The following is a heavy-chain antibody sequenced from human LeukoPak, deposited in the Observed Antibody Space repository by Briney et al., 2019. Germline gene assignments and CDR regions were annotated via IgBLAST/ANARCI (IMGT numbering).Heavy chain of an antibody. CDR3: AKDTYYDFWSGYRFDP. V-gene: IGHV3-23*01. CDR2: ISGSGGST. D-gene: IGHD3-3*01. J-gene: IGHJ5*02. Sequence: QTGGSLRLSCAASGFTFSSYAMSWVRQAPGKGLEWVSAISGSGGSTYYADSVKGRFTISRDNSKNTLYLQMNSLRAEDTAVYYCAKDTYYDFWSGYRFDPWGQGTLVTVSS. CDR1: GFTFSSYA.